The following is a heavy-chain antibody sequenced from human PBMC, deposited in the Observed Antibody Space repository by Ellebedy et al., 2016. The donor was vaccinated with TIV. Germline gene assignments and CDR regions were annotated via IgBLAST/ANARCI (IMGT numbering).Heavy chain of an antibody. CDR1: GGSISSTNW. CDR3: AKRQAYGDYEYAFDI. Sequence: MPSETLSLTCAVSGGSISSTNWWSWVRQPPGKGLEWIGEIYHSGSTNYNPSLKSRVTMSVDKSKNQFSLKLSSVTAADTDVYYCAKRQAYGDYEYAFDIWGKGTMVTVSS. D-gene: IGHD4-17*01. J-gene: IGHJ3*02. CDR2: IYHSGST. V-gene: IGHV4-4*02.